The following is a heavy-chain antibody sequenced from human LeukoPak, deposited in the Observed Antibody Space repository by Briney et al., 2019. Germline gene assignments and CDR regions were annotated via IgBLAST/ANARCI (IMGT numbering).Heavy chain of an antibody. J-gene: IGHJ4*02. Sequence: GGSLRLSCAASGFSFSTYAMTWVRQAPGKGLEWVSSISGSGGNSFYADSVKGRFAISRDNSKNTLFLQMNSLRVEDTALYYCAKFSATYGESDFDNWGQGTLVTVSS. V-gene: IGHV3-23*01. CDR3: AKFSATYGESDFDN. CDR1: GFSFSTYA. D-gene: IGHD3-10*01. CDR2: ISGSGGNS.